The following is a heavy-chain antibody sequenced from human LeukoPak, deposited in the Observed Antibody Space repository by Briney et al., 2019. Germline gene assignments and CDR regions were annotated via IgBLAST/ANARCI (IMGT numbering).Heavy chain of an antibody. CDR3: ARDRLDF. Sequence: GGSLRLSCAASGFIFSDYWMSWVRQAPGKGLEWVANIKQEGSEKYYVDFVKGRFTISRDNAKNSLYLQMNSLRAEDTAVYYCARDRLDFWGQGTLVTVSS. CDR2: IKQEGSEK. J-gene: IGHJ4*02. V-gene: IGHV3-7*01. CDR1: GFIFSDYW.